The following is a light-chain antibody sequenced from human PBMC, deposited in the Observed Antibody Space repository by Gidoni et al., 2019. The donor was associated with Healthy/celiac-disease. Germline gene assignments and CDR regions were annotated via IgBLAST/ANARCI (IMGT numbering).Light chain of an antibody. V-gene: IGLV2-11*01. Sequence: PRPVSGSPGQSVTISCTGTRSDVGGYNYVPWYQQHPGKAPKLMIYVVSKRPSGVPDRFSGSKSGNTASLTISGLQAEDEADYYCCSYAGSYTLVVFGGGTKLTVL. CDR1: RSDVGGYNY. CDR2: VVS. CDR3: CSYAGSYTLVV. J-gene: IGLJ2*01.